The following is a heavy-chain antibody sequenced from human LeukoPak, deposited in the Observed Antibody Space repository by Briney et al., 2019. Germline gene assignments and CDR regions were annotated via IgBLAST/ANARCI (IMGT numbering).Heavy chain of an antibody. D-gene: IGHD6-13*01. CDR3: ARAPIAGDYYFDY. CDR1: GGXXSSSNW. Sequence: GTLSLXXAVSGGXXSSSNWWSWVRQPPGKGLEWIGEIYHSGSTNYNPSLKSRVTISVDKSKNQFSLKLSSVTAADTAVYYCARAPIAGDYYFDYWGQGTLVTVSS. CDR2: IYHSGST. J-gene: IGHJ4*02. V-gene: IGHV4-4*02.